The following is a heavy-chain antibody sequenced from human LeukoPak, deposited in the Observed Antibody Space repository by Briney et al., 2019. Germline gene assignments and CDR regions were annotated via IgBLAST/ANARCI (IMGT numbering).Heavy chain of an antibody. J-gene: IGHJ2*01. CDR1: GFTFSSYA. Sequence: GRSLRLSCAASGFTFSSYAMHWVRQAPGKGLEWVAVISYDGSNKYYADSVKGRFTISRDNSKNTLYLQMNSLRAEDTAVYYCARGPPMTVVTPFWYFDLWGRGTLVTVSS. V-gene: IGHV3-30-3*01. CDR2: ISYDGSNK. D-gene: IGHD4-23*01. CDR3: ARGPPMTVVTPFWYFDL.